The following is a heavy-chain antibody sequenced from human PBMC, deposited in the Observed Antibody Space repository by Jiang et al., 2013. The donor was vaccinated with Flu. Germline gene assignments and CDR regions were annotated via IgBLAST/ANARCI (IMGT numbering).Heavy chain of an antibody. V-gene: IGHV3-23*04. D-gene: IGHD3-10*01. CDR1: GFTFSSYA. Sequence: VQLVESGGGLVQPGGSLRLSCVASGFTFSSYAMSWVRQAPGKGLVWVSSIGSSGDNKYYADSEKGRFTISRDNSRYTLYLQMNSLRAEDTATYYCAKDGPFTSSGRAPYTMDVWGKGPRSPSP. CDR3: AKDGPFTSSGRAPYTMDV. J-gene: IGHJ6*01. CDR2: IGSSGDNK.